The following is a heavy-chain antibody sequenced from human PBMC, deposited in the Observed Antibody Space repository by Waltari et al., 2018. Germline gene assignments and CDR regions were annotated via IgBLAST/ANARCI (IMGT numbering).Heavy chain of an antibody. Sequence: EVHLVESGGGLVQPGGSLRLSCVVSGFTVSDKYMSWVRQAPGKGLEWVSVIYSGGNRNYADSVKGRFTISRDNSKNTVYLHMKSLRPEDTAVYYCAKDLDYGGYWGQGTLVTVSS. CDR2: IYSGGNR. D-gene: IGHD4-17*01. J-gene: IGHJ4*02. V-gene: IGHV3-66*02. CDR1: GFTVSDKY. CDR3: AKDLDYGGY.